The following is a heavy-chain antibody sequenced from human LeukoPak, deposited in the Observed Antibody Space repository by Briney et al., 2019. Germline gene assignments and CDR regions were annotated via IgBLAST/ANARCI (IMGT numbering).Heavy chain of an antibody. Sequence: ASVKVSCKAPGYTFTSYGISWVRQAPGQGLEWMGWISAYNGNTNYAQKLQGRVTMTTDTSTSTAYMELRSLRSEDTAVYYCARAPPYSSSWYGGFIDYWGQGTLVTVSS. CDR1: GYTFTSYG. V-gene: IGHV1-18*01. CDR3: ARAPPYSSSWYGGFIDY. D-gene: IGHD6-13*01. J-gene: IGHJ4*02. CDR2: ISAYNGNT.